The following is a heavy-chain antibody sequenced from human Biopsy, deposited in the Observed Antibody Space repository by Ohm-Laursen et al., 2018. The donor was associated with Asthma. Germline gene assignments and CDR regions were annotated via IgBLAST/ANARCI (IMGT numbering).Heavy chain of an antibody. CDR3: ARAVDYSHYYGIDV. J-gene: IGHJ6*02. D-gene: IGHD3-10*01. CDR2: ISVYNGNT. CDR1: GYTFNSAG. V-gene: IGHV1-18*01. Sequence: ASVKVSCKTSGYTFNSAGITWVRQAPGQGLEWMGWISVYNGNTKVAQKLQDRVTMITGTSTSTAYMELRSLSSDDTAVYFCARAVDYSHYYGIDVWGQGTTVTVS.